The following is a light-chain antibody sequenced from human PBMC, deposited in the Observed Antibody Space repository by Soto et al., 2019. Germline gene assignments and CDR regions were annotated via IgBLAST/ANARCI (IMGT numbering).Light chain of an antibody. CDR1: QSVDSS. V-gene: IGKV3-11*01. J-gene: IGKJ4*01. CDR2: DAS. Sequence: EIVLTQSPATLSLYPGERATLSCRASQSVDSSLAWYQQKPGQAPRLLMYDASNRATGIPARCSGSGSGTNFTLTISSLEPEDFAVYCCQQHSNWPLTFGGGTKVEIK. CDR3: QQHSNWPLT.